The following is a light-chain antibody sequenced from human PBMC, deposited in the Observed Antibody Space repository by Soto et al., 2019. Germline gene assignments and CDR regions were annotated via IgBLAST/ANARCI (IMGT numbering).Light chain of an antibody. CDR1: QSVTTR. CDR3: QQYGGYPIT. Sequence: IFLTQSPCTLPLSPGEIVTLSCRASQSVTTRLAWYQHKPGQAPTLLMSGASNRASGVPVRFSGSGSGTDFTLTITRLEPEDFELYYCQQYGGYPITFGLGTRLEIK. V-gene: IGKV3-20*01. CDR2: GAS. J-gene: IGKJ5*01.